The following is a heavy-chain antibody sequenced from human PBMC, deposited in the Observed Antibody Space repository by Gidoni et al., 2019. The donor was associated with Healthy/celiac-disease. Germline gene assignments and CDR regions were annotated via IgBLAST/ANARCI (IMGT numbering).Heavy chain of an antibody. CDR1: GFTVSRNY. CDR2: IYSGGSR. V-gene: IGHV3-53*01. J-gene: IGHJ3*02. Sequence: EVQLVESGGGLLQPGGSLSLSCAASGFTVSRNYMSWVRQAPGTGLEWVSVIYSGGSRYYADSVKGRFTISRDNSKNTLYLQMNSLRAEDTAVYYCARGAIAAAGYPPPHDAFDIWGQGTMVTVSS. CDR3: ARGAIAAAGYPPPHDAFDI. D-gene: IGHD6-13*01.